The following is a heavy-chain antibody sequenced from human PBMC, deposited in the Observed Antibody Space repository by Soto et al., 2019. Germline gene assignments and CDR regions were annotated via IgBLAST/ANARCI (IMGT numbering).Heavy chain of an antibody. Sequence: SETLSLTCTVSGGSISSGGYYWSWIRQHPGKGLEWIGYIYYSGSTYYNPSLKSRVTISVDTSKNQFSLKLSSVTAADTAVYYCARSAYLYYYDSSGLNWFDPRGQGTLVTVSS. CDR1: GGSISSGGYY. V-gene: IGHV4-31*03. J-gene: IGHJ5*02. CDR3: ARSAYLYYYDSSGLNWFDP. CDR2: IYYSGST. D-gene: IGHD3-22*01.